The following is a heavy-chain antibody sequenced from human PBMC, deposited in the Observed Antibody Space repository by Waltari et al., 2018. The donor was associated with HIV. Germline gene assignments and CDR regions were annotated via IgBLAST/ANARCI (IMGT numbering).Heavy chain of an antibody. V-gene: IGHV1-2*02. D-gene: IGHD6-19*01. Sequence: QVQLVQSGAEVKKPGASVKVSCKASGYTFIGYYMHWVRQAPGQGLEWMGWINPKSGGTNYAQKFQGRVTMTRDTSISTVYMELSRLRSDDTAVYYCARDVGRGDSSAWYKWFDSWAQGTRVTVSS. CDR3: ARDVGRGDSSAWYKWFDS. CDR1: GYTFIGYY. CDR2: INPKSGGT. J-gene: IGHJ5*01.